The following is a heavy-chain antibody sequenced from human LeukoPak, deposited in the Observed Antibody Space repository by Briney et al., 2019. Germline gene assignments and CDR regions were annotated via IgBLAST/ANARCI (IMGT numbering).Heavy chain of an antibody. D-gene: IGHD3-22*01. CDR2: INPNSGGT. Sequence: GASVKVSCKASGYTFTGYYMHWVRQAPGQGLEWMGWINPNSGGTNYAQKFQGRVTMTRDTSISTAYMELRRLRSDDTAVYYCARADYDSSGYYYDYWGQGTLVTVSS. V-gene: IGHV1-2*02. J-gene: IGHJ4*02. CDR3: ARADYDSSGYYYDY. CDR1: GYTFTGYY.